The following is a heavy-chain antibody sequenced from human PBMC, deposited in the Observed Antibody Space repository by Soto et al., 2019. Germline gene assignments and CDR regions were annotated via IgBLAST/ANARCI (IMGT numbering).Heavy chain of an antibody. CDR1: GGSITSTNW. CDR2: IYHSGST. CDR3: ARGGTTVTRFQH. V-gene: IGHV4-4*02. D-gene: IGHD4-17*01. J-gene: IGHJ1*01. Sequence: QVQLQESGPGLVKPSGTLSLIYAVPGGSITSTNWWTWVRQTPGKGLEWLGEIYHSGSTNYNPSLKSRVTISVDKSKNQFSLQLTSVTVADTAFYYCARGGTTVTRFQHWGQGTLVIVSS.